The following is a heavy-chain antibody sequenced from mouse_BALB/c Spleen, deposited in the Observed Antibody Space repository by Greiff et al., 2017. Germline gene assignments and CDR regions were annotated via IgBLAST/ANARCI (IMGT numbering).Heavy chain of an antibody. CDR3: ARGPYYGNYEDYLDY. Sequence: VQLQESGPGLVAPSQSLSITCTVSGFSLTDYGVSWIRQPPGKGLEWLGVIWGGGSTYYNSALKSRLSISKDNSKSQVFLKMNSLQTDDTAMYYCARGPYYGNYEDYLDYWGQGTTLTVSS. D-gene: IGHD2-10*01. CDR2: IWGGGST. CDR1: GFSLTDYG. V-gene: IGHV2-6-5*01. J-gene: IGHJ2*01.